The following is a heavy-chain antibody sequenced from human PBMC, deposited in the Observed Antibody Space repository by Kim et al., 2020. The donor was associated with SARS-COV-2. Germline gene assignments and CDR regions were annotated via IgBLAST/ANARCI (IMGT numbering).Heavy chain of an antibody. Sequence: SETLSLTCTVSGGSISSSSYYWGWIRQPPGKGLEWIGSIYYSGSTYYNPSLKSRVTISVDTSKNQFSLKLSSVTAADTAVYYCARPNYYDSSGYPDAFDIWGQGTMVTVSS. V-gene: IGHV4-39*01. J-gene: IGHJ3*02. CDR1: GGSISSSSYY. CDR3: ARPNYYDSSGYPDAFDI. CDR2: IYYSGST. D-gene: IGHD3-22*01.